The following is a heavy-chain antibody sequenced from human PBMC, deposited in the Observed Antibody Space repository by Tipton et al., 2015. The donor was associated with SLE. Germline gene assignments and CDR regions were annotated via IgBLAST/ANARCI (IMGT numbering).Heavy chain of an antibody. CDR3: ATFSQSRLFDY. CDR1: GGSISSINYF. V-gene: IGHV4-39*07. J-gene: IGHJ4*02. Sequence: TLSLTCTVSGGSISSINYFWGWLRQPPGKGLEWIGTIYYSGSTYYNLSLKSRVTISVDTSRNQFSLRLISVTAADTAVYYCATFSQSRLFDYWGQGRLVTVSS. D-gene: IGHD3-3*02. CDR2: IYYSGST.